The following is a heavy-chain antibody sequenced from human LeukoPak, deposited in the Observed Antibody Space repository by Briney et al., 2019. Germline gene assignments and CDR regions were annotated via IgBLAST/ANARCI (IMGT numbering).Heavy chain of an antibody. CDR3: AREPQGVAVAGTLEYYGMDV. D-gene: IGHD6-19*01. V-gene: IGHV1-2*02. CDR1: GYTFTGYY. CDR2: INPNSGGT. J-gene: IGHJ6*02. Sequence: ASVKVSCKASGYTFTGYYMHWVRQAPGQGLEWMGWINPNSGGTNYAQKFQGRVTMTRDTSISTAYMELSRLRSDDTAVYYCAREPQGVAVAGTLEYYGMDVWGQGTTVTVSS.